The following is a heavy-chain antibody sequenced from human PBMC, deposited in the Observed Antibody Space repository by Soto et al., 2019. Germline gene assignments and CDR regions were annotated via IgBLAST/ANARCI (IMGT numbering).Heavy chain of an antibody. CDR2: MYWDDDK. V-gene: IGHV2-5*02. CDR3: AHSAYSMVRGVGAFDI. Sequence: QITLKESGPTLVKPTQTLTLTCTFSGFSLSTSGVGVGWIRQPPGKALEWLALMYWDDDKRYSPSLKSRLTIPKDHSKNQVVFTMTNMDPVDTATYYGAHSAYSMVRGVGAFDIWGQGTMVTVSS. J-gene: IGHJ3*02. D-gene: IGHD3-10*01. CDR1: GFSLSTSGVG.